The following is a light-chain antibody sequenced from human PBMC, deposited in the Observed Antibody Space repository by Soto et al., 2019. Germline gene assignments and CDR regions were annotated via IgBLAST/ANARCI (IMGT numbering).Light chain of an antibody. CDR3: QQYNNWPRT. CDR2: GAS. Sequence: IVWTQSHGTLSLSSGERATRSRRASQSVSSNLAWYQQKPGQAPRLLIYGASTRATGITDRVSRSGSGTEVTLTISSLQSEEGAVYYCQQYNNWPRTFGQGTKVE. V-gene: IGKV3-15*01. J-gene: IGKJ1*01. CDR1: QSVSSN.